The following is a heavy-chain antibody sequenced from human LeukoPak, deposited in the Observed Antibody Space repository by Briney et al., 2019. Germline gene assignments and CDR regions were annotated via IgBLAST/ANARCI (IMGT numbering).Heavy chain of an antibody. V-gene: IGHV3-21*01. Sequence: GGSLRLSCAASGFTFSSYNMNWVRQAPGKGLEWVSSISHSSSYIYYADSMQGRFTISRDNSKNSLFLQMNSLRAEDTAVYYCARGLYPDYYVSSGSSPPEHWGQGTLVTVSS. CDR1: GFTFSSYN. J-gene: IGHJ1*01. D-gene: IGHD3-22*01. CDR2: ISHSSSYI. CDR3: ARGLYPDYYVSSGSSPPEH.